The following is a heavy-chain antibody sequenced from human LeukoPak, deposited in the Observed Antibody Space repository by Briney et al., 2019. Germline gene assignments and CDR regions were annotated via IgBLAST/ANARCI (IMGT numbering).Heavy chain of an antibody. CDR2: ITGVSTS. Sequence: PGGSLRLSCAASGYTFSPYWMHWVRQVPGKGLVWVSRITGVSTSTYADSVKGRFTISRDNARNTVYLQMNSLRAEDTAVYYCARGGVSSLDYWGQGTLVTVSS. CDR1: GYTFSPYW. CDR3: ARGGVSSLDY. J-gene: IGHJ4*02. V-gene: IGHV3-74*01. D-gene: IGHD5/OR15-5a*01.